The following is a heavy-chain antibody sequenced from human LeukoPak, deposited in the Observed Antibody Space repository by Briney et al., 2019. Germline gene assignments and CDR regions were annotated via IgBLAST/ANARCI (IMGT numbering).Heavy chain of an antibody. CDR3: ARWVVDAAMVDD. J-gene: IGHJ4*02. CDR2: IYRSGYT. V-gene: IGHV4-38-2*01. Sequence: SETLSLTCAVSGYSINSGYYWGWIRQPPGKRLEWIGNIYRSGYTYYNPSLKSRVTISVDTSTNHFSLKLWSVTAADTAVYYCARWVVDAAMVDDWGQRTLVTVSS. CDR1: GYSINSGYY. D-gene: IGHD5-18*01.